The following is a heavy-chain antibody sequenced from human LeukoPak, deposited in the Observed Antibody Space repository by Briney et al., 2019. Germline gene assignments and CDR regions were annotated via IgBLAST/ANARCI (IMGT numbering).Heavy chain of an antibody. CDR2: ISGSGGST. Sequence: PGGSLRLSCAASGFTFSDYYMSWIRQAPGKGLEWVSAISGSGGSTYYADSVKGRFTISRDNSKNTLYLQMNSLRAEDTAVYYCAHSGSYYRIDYWGQGTLVTASS. J-gene: IGHJ4*02. CDR1: GFTFSDYY. V-gene: IGHV3-23*01. D-gene: IGHD3-10*01. CDR3: AHSGSYYRIDY.